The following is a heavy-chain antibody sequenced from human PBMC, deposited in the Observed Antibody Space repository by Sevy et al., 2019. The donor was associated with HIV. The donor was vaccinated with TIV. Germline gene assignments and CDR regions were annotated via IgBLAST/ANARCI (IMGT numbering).Heavy chain of an antibody. J-gene: IGHJ4*02. CDR1: GGSITSLY. D-gene: IGHD1-26*01. CDR2: IYYNGNT. CDR3: AGENAWGRGYS. Sequence: SETLSLTCTVSGGSITSLYWGWIRQPPGKGLEWIANIYYNGNTNYNPYLKSRVTISLDTSKNQFSLRLSSVTAADTAMYYCAGENAWGRGYSWGQGTLVTVSS. V-gene: IGHV4-59*08.